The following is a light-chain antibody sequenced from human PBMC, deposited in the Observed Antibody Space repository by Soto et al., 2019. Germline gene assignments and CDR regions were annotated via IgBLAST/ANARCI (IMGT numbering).Light chain of an antibody. CDR3: QKYNSAPFT. V-gene: IGKV1-27*01. Sequence: IQMTQSPSSLSASVGDRVTISCRASQGIGNALGWYQQKPGKPPKVLIYAASLLESGVPSRFSGSGSGTDFTLTISSLQPEDVGNYYCQKYNSAPFTFGPGTKVHIK. J-gene: IGKJ3*01. CDR1: QGIGNA. CDR2: AAS.